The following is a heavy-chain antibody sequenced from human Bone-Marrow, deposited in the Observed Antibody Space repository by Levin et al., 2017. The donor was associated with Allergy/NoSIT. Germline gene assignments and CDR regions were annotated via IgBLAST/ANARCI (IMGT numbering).Heavy chain of an antibody. CDR2: ISSSSSYI. D-gene: IGHD6-19*01. V-gene: IGHV3-21*01. CDR3: ARDAGQWLVNFDY. CDR1: GFTFSSYS. J-gene: IGHJ4*02. Sequence: GESLKISCAASGFTFSSYSMNWVRQAPGKGLEWVSSISSSSSYIYYADSVKGRFTISRDNAKNSLYLQMNSLRAEDTAVYYCARDAGQWLVNFDYWGQGTLVTVSS.